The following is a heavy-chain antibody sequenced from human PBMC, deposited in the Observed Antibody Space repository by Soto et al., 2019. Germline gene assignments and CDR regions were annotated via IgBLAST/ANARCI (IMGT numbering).Heavy chain of an antibody. Sequence: LXLSCTSSGFTFCDYALSWFLQAPVKGLEWVGFIRSKTYGGTTEYATSVKGRFTISRDDSKSIAYLQMNSLRSDDTAVYYCTRDGDYYSSGTYGYFDYWGQGTLVTVPQ. J-gene: IGHJ4*02. D-gene: IGHD3-10*01. V-gene: IGHV3-49*03. CDR3: TRDGDYYSSGTYGYFDY. CDR1: GFTFCDYA. CDR2: IRSKTYGGTT.